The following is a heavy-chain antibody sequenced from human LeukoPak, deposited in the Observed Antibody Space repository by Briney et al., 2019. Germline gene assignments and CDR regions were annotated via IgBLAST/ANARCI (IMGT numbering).Heavy chain of an antibody. CDR3: ARRARVNYYGSGSYRWFDP. D-gene: IGHD3-10*01. CDR2: INHSGST. Sequence: SETLSLTCAVYGGSFSGYYWSWIRQPPGKGLEWIGEINHSGSTNYNPSLKSRVTISVDTSKNQFSLKLSSVTAADTAVYYCARRARVNYYGSGSYRWFDPWGQGTLVTVSS. CDR1: GGSFSGYY. V-gene: IGHV4-34*01. J-gene: IGHJ5*02.